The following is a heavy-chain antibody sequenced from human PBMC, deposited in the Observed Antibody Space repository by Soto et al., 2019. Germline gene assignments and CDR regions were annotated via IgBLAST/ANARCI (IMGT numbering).Heavy chain of an antibody. CDR1: GFTFTSSA. CDR3: AAPPYCSGGSCFQYFQH. Sequence: ASVKVSCKASGFTFTSSAVQWVRQARGQRLEWIGWIVVGSGNTNYAQKFQERVTITRDMSTSTAYMELSSLGSDDTAVYYCAAPPYCSGGSCFQYFQHWGQGTLVTVSS. V-gene: IGHV1-58*01. J-gene: IGHJ1*01. CDR2: IVVGSGNT. D-gene: IGHD2-15*01.